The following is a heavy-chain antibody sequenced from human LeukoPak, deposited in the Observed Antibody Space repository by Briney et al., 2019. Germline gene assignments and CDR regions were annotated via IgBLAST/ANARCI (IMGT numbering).Heavy chain of an antibody. D-gene: IGHD3-9*01. J-gene: IGHJ6*03. CDR2: IKQDGSEK. CDR3: ARDTSYDILTGYYSYYYYYMDV. Sequence: GGSLRLSCGASGFTFSNYAMSWVRQAPGKGLEWVANIKQDGSEKYYVDSVKGRFTISRDNAKNSLYLQMNSLRAEDTAVYYCARDTSYDILTGYYSYYYYYMDVWGKGTTVTVSS. V-gene: IGHV3-7*01. CDR1: GFTFSNYA.